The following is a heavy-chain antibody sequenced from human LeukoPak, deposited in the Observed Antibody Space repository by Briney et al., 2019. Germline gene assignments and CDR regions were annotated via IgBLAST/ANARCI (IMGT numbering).Heavy chain of an antibody. D-gene: IGHD5-24*01. CDR2: IRSKAYGGTT. CDR3: TRDTDGYNAAGDY. CDR1: GFTFGDYA. Sequence: GGSLRLSCTASGFTFGDYAMTWFRQAPGKGLEWVGFIRSKAYGGTTEYAASVKGRFTISRDDSKSIAYLQMNSLKTEDTAVYYCTRDTDGYNAAGDYWGQGTLVTVSS. J-gene: IGHJ4*02. V-gene: IGHV3-49*03.